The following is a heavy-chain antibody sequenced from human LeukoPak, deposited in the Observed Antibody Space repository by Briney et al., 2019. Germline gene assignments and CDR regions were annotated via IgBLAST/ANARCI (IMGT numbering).Heavy chain of an antibody. D-gene: IGHD3-22*01. J-gene: IGHJ4*02. Sequence: ASVKVSCKASGYTFTSYDIDWVRQATGQGLEWMGWMNPNSGNTGYAQKFQGRVTMTRNTSISTAYMELSSLRSEDTAVYYCARGAYYDSSGYSNYWGQGTLVTVSS. CDR1: GYTFTSYD. V-gene: IGHV1-8*01. CDR2: MNPNSGNT. CDR3: ARGAYYDSSGYSNY.